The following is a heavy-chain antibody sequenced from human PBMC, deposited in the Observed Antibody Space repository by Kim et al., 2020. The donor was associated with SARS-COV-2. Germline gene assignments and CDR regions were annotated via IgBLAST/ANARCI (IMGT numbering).Heavy chain of an antibody. CDR1: GYTFTGYY. D-gene: IGHD2-21*02. CDR3: ARDPVAVTMGFVSYGMYV. V-gene: IGHV1-2*04. J-gene: IGHJ6*02. CDR2: INPNSGGT. Sequence: ASVKVSCKASGYTFTGYYMHWVRPAPGQGLEWMGWINPNSGGTNYAQKFQGWVTMTRDTSISTAYMELSRLRYDDTAVYYCARDPVAVTMGFVSYGMYVWGQGTTVTVSS.